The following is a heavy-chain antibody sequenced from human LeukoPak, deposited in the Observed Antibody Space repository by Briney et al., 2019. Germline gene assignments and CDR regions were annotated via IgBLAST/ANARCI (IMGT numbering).Heavy chain of an antibody. Sequence: SQTLSLTCTVSGGSISSSSYYWGWIRQPPGKGLEWIGSIYYSGSTYYNPSLKSRVTISVDTSKNQFSLKLSSVTAADTAVYYCARDSVVVVAATGWFDPWGQGTLVTVSS. CDR3: ARDSVVVVAATGWFDP. CDR2: IYYSGST. D-gene: IGHD2-15*01. J-gene: IGHJ5*02. V-gene: IGHV4-39*07. CDR1: GGSISSSSYY.